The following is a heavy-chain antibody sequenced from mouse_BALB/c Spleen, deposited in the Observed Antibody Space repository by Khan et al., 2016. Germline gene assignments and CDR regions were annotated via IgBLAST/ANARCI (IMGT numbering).Heavy chain of an antibody. V-gene: IGHV2-9*02. J-gene: IGHJ3*01. CDR2: IWAGGST. D-gene: IGHD1-1*01. CDR3: ASALLRLKAWFAY. CDR1: GFSLANYG. Sequence: QMQLEESGPGLVAPSQSLSITCTVSGFSLANYGVHWVSQPPGKGLEWLGVIWAGGSTNYNSALMSRLSISKDNSKSQVFLKMSSLQADDTAMYYCASALLRLKAWFAYWGQGTLVTVS.